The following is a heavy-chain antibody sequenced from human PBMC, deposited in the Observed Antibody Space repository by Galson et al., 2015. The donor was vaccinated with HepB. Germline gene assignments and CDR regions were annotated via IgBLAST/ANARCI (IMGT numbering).Heavy chain of an antibody. Sequence: SLRLSCAASGFTFDDYTMHWVRQAPGKGLEWVSLISWDGGSTYYADSVKGRFTISRDNSKNFLYLQMNSLRTEDTALYYCAKDIRGRDDFWSGYYSQYFQHWGQGTLVTVSS. CDR3: AKDIRGRDDFWSGYYSQYFQH. CDR1: GFTFDDYT. V-gene: IGHV3-43*01. J-gene: IGHJ1*01. D-gene: IGHD3-3*01. CDR2: ISWDGGST.